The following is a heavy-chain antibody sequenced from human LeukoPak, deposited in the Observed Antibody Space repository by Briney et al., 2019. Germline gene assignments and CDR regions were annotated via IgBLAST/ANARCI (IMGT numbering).Heavy chain of an antibody. V-gene: IGHV3-23*01. CDR2: VRGSDAGT. CDR3: AKEKVATMYYYYYYGMDV. Sequence: GGSLRLSCAASGFTFSSYAMNWVRQAPGKGLEWVSAVRGSDAGTSYADSVEGRFTISRDNSKNTLYLQMNSLRAEDTAVYYCAKEKVATMYYYYYYGMDVWGQGTTVTVSS. D-gene: IGHD5-12*01. J-gene: IGHJ6*02. CDR1: GFTFSSYA.